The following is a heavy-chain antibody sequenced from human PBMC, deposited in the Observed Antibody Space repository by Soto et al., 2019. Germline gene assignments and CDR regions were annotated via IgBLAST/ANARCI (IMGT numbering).Heavy chain of an antibody. CDR2: IYWNDDK. CDR3: AHSRVLMVYALLVNTAMAPNFDY. J-gene: IGHJ4*02. CDR1: GFSLSTSGVG. D-gene: IGHD2-8*01. V-gene: IGHV2-5*01. Sequence: SGPTLVNPTQTLTLTCTFSGFSLSTSGVGVGWIRQPPGKALEWLALIYWNDDKRYSPSLKSRLTITKDTSKNQVVLTMTNMDPVDTATYYCAHSRVLMVYALLVNTAMAPNFDYWGQGTLVTVSS.